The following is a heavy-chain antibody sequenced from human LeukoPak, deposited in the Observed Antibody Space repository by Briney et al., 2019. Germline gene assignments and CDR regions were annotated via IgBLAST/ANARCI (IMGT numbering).Heavy chain of an antibody. CDR1: GFTFDDYA. D-gene: IGHD6-13*01. V-gene: IGHV3-43*02. Sequence: GGSLRLSCAASGFTFDDYATHWVRQAPGKGLGWVSLISGVGGSTYYADSVKGRFTISRDNSKNSLYLQMNSLRTEDTALYYCAKAPYSSSWYRNWFDPWGQGTLVTVSS. CDR3: AKAPYSSSWYRNWFDP. J-gene: IGHJ5*02. CDR2: ISGVGGST.